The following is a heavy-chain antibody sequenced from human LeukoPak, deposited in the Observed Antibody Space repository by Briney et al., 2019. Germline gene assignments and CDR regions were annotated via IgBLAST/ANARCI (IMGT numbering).Heavy chain of an antibody. CDR2: IYPNSGGT. J-gene: IGHJ4*02. Sequence: EASVKVSCKASGYTFTGYYMHWVRQAPGLGLEWMGWIYPNSGGTKYAQKFQGRVTTTRDTSISTAYMELSRLRSDDTAVYYCARVSRILEWLLFGYWGQGTLVTVSS. CDR1: GYTFTGYY. D-gene: IGHD3-3*01. CDR3: ARVSRILEWLLFGY. V-gene: IGHV1-2*02.